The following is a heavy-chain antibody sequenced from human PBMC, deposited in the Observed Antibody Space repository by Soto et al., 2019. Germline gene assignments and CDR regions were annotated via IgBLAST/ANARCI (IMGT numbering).Heavy chain of an antibody. CDR3: ATLNSFGSDY. J-gene: IGHJ4*02. CDR1: GFTFSRFL. D-gene: IGHD5-18*01. Sequence: GGSLRLSCAASGFTFSRFLMHWVRQSPGKGLVWVSRIYSDGSGPMYADSVKGRFTISRDNAKSTLYLQMNSLRAEDTAVYYCATLNSFGSDYWGQGTQVTVSS. V-gene: IGHV3-74*03. CDR2: IYSDGSGP.